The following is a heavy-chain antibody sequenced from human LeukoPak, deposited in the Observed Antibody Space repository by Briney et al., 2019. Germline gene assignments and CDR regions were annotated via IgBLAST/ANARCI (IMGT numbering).Heavy chain of an antibody. J-gene: IGHJ3*02. CDR3: AREGGVMHDAFDI. Sequence: GGSLRLSCAASGFTFSSYSMNWVRQAPGKGLEWVSSISSSSSYIYYADSVKGRFTISRDNAKNSLYLQMNSLRAEDTAVYYCAREGGVMHDAFDIWGQGTMVTVSS. CDR2: ISSSSSYI. D-gene: IGHD3-16*01. CDR1: GFTFSSYS. V-gene: IGHV3-21*01.